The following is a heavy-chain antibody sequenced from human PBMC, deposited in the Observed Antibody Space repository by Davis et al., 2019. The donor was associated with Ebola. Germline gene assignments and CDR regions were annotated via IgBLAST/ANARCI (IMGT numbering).Heavy chain of an antibody. CDR2: IIPIFGTT. D-gene: IGHD5-12*01. CDR3: ARGLCSGYDCYYYYYGMDV. CDR1: GGTFSSYA. Sequence: SVKVSCKASGGTFSSYAFSWVRQAPGQGLEWMGGIIPIFGTTNYAQKFQGRVTITADESTSTAYMELSSLRSEDTAVYYCARGLCSGYDCYYYYYGMDVWGQGTTVTVSS. V-gene: IGHV1-69*13. J-gene: IGHJ6*02.